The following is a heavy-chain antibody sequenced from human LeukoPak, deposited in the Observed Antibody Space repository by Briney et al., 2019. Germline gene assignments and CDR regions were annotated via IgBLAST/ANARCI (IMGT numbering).Heavy chain of an antibody. J-gene: IGHJ4*02. V-gene: IGHV3-23*01. D-gene: IGHD6-13*01. CDR1: GFTFSSTT. Sequence: GGSLRLSCVASGFTFSSTTMGWVRQAPGRGLEWVSSITAIDGRIYYADSVRGRFTISRDNSKNTVYLQLNSLRAGDTAIYYCTKDRRGPAAGTWYFDSWGQGTLVTVSS. CDR2: ITAIDGRI. CDR3: TKDRRGPAAGTWYFDS.